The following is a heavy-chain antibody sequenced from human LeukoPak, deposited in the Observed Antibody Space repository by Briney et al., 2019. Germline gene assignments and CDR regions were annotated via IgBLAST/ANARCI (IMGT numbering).Heavy chain of an antibody. CDR1: RFTFSSYA. CDR3: AKANWVSNADAVW. J-gene: IGHJ4*02. Sequence: GGSLTLSCAAVRFTFSSYAMSWVRQSPARGLEWVSSIRGGGDTFYADSVKGRFTLSRDDSRNTVFLQLNNLRVEDTAIYYCAKANWVSNADAVWWGQGTVVTVSS. V-gene: IGHV3-23*01. CDR2: IRGGGDT. D-gene: IGHD1-1*01.